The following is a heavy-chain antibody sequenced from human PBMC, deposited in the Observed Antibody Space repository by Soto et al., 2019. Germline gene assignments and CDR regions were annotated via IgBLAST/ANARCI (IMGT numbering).Heavy chain of an antibody. CDR2: INHSGST. CDR1: GGSFSGYY. J-gene: IGHJ5*02. Sequence: SETLSLTCAVYGGSFSGYYWSWIRQPPGKGLEWIGEINHSGSTNYNPSLKSRVTISVDTSKNQFSLKLSSVTAADTAVYYCARNLFGVVIGWFDPWGQGTLVTVSS. V-gene: IGHV4-34*01. CDR3: ARNLFGVVIGWFDP. D-gene: IGHD3-3*01.